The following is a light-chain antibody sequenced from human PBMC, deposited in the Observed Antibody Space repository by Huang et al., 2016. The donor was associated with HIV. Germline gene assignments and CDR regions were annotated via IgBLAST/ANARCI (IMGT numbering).Light chain of an antibody. J-gene: IGKJ3*01. CDR3: QQYDNLPRFT. V-gene: IGKV1-33*01. CDR1: QDISNY. Sequence: DIQMTQSPSSLSASVGDRVTITCQASQDISNYLNWYQQKPGKAPKLLIYDAYNLETGVSSRVSGSGSGTDFTFTISSLQPEDIATYYCQQYDNLPRFTFGPGTKVDIK. CDR2: DAY.